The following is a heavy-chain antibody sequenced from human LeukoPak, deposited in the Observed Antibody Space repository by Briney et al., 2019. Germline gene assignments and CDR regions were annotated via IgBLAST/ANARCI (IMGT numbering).Heavy chain of an antibody. V-gene: IGHV4-59*01. CDR2: IDYSGST. D-gene: IGHD6-19*01. J-gene: IGHJ4*02. CDR3: ARNRYSSGWSSLDY. CDR1: GGSISTYY. Sequence: PSETLSLTCTVSGGSISTYYWTWIRQSPGKGLEWIGYIDYSGSTNYNPSLKSRVTISVDTSKNQFSLKLSSVTAADTAVYYCARNRYSSGWSSLDYWGQGTLVTVSS.